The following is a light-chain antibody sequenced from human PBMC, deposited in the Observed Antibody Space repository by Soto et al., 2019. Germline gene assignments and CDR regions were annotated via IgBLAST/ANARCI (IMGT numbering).Light chain of an antibody. Sequence: DVVMTQSPDSLAVSLGERATINCKSSQSVLYRSNNKIFLAWYQQKPGQPPKLLISWASTRESGVPDRFSGSGSGTDFTLTISSLQAEDVAVYYCQQYLHLPYTFGPGTTVDIK. CDR1: QSVLYRSNNKIF. CDR2: WAS. J-gene: IGKJ3*01. CDR3: QQYLHLPYT. V-gene: IGKV4-1*01.